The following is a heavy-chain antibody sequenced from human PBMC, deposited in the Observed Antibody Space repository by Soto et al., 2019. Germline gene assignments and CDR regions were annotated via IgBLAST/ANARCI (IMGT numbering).Heavy chain of an antibody. CDR2: INHSGST. J-gene: IGHJ3*02. V-gene: IGHV4-34*01. Sequence: SETLSLTCAVYGGSFSGYYWSWIRQPPGKGLEWIGEINHSGSTNYNPSLKSRVTISVDTSKNQFSLKLSSVTAADTAVYYFARVGDDYGGPNDAFDIWGQGTMVTVSS. D-gene: IGHD4-17*01. CDR3: ARVGDDYGGPNDAFDI. CDR1: GGSFSGYY.